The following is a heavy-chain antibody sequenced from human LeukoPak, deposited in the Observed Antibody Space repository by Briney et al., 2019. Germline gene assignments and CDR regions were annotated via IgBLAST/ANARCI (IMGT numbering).Heavy chain of an antibody. Sequence: RGSLRLSCAASGFTFSSYGMHWVRQAPGKGLEWVAVISYDGSNKYYADSVKGRFTISRDNSKNTLYLQMNSLRAEDTAVYYCARDLGDGYNPDAFDIWGQGTMVTVSS. D-gene: IGHD5-24*01. J-gene: IGHJ3*02. CDR1: GFTFSSYG. V-gene: IGHV3-30*19. CDR3: ARDLGDGYNPDAFDI. CDR2: ISYDGSNK.